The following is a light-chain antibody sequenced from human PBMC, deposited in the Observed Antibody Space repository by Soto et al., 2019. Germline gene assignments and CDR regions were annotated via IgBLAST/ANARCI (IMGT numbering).Light chain of an antibody. Sequence: EIVLTHSPGTLSLSPCERATLSCRASQSVSSYLAWYQQKPGQAPRLLIYDASNRATGIPARFSGSGSGTDFTLTISSLEPEDFAVYYCQQRSNWPITFGQGTRLEIK. J-gene: IGKJ5*01. CDR3: QQRSNWPIT. CDR1: QSVSSY. V-gene: IGKV3-11*01. CDR2: DAS.